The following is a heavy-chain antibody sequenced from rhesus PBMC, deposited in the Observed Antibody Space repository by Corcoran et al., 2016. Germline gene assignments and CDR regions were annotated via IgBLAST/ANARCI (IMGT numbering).Heavy chain of an antibody. D-gene: IGHD2-39*01. CDR3: ARGVAADY. CDR2: ITYGRST. V-gene: IGHV4-122*02. Sequence: QVQLQESGPGLVKPSETLSLTCAVSGGSISSDYYYWNWFRQPPGEGLEWIGYITYGRSTSHHPSLESRVTISRDTSKNQFSLTLTSVTAADTAVYYCARGVAADYWGQGVLVTVSS. J-gene: IGHJ4*01. CDR1: GGSISSDYYY.